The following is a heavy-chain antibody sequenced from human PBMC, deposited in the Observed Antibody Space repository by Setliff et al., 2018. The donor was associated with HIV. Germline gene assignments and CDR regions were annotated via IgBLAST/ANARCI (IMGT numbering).Heavy chain of an antibody. Sequence: PGGSLRLSCAASGFAFSFYAMNWVRQAPGRGLEWVSAISGSGGSTYYADSVKGRFTISRDNSKNTLYLQMNSLRAEDTAVYYCAKVDYGGNSDFWGQGTLVTVSS. D-gene: IGHD4-17*01. CDR1: GFAFSFYA. CDR3: AKVDYGGNSDF. J-gene: IGHJ4*02. V-gene: IGHV3-23*01. CDR2: ISGSGGST.